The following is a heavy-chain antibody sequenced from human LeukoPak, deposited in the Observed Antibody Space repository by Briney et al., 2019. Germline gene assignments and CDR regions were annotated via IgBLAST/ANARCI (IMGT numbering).Heavy chain of an antibody. CDR3: AKGGGGRLIYYYYMDV. Sequence: GRSLRLSCAASGFTFDDYAMHWVRQAPGKGLEWVSGITWNSDNIEYADSVKGRFTISRDNAKNSLYLQMNSLRAEDMTLYYCAKGGGGRLIYYYYMDVWGKGTTVTISS. CDR2: ITWNSDNI. D-gene: IGHD3-16*01. V-gene: IGHV3-9*03. J-gene: IGHJ6*03. CDR1: GFTFDDYA.